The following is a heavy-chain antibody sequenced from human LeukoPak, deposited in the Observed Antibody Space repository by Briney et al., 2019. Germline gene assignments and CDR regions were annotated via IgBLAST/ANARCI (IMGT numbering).Heavy chain of an antibody. J-gene: IGHJ4*02. CDR1: GFTFDDYG. D-gene: IGHD2-2*01. Sequence: GGSLRLSCAASGFTFDDYGMSWVRQAPGKGLEWVSGINWNGGSTGYADSVKGRFTISRDNAKNSLYLQMNSLRAEDTALYYCARDGEYCSSTSCYHDYWGRGTLVTVSS. V-gene: IGHV3-20*04. CDR3: ARDGEYCSSTSCYHDY. CDR2: INWNGGST.